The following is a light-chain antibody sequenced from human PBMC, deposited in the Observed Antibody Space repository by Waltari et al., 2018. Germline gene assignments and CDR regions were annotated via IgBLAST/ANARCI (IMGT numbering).Light chain of an antibody. CDR2: ASS. CDR3: QQYYSYPPFT. CDR1: QGISSY. J-gene: IGKJ3*01. Sequence: IRITQSPSSLSDSTGDRVTITFRANQGISSYLAWYQQKPGKAPKLLSYASSTLQSGGPSRFSGSGSGTDFTLTISCLQSEDFATYYCQQYYSYPPFTFGPGTKVDIK. V-gene: IGKV1-8*01.